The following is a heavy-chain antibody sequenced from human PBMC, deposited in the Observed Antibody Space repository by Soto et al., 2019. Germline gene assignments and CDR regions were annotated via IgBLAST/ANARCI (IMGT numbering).Heavy chain of an antibody. J-gene: IGHJ4*02. D-gene: IGHD3-9*01. CDR1: GFTFSSYA. V-gene: IGHV3-23*01. CDR3: AKVGYDILTLSYFDY. Sequence: PGGSLRLSCAASGFTFSSYAMSWVRQAPGKGLEWVSAISGSGGSTYYADSVKGRFTISRDNSKNTLYLQMNSLRAEDTAVYYCAKVGYDILTLSYFDYWGQGTLVTVSS. CDR2: ISGSGGST.